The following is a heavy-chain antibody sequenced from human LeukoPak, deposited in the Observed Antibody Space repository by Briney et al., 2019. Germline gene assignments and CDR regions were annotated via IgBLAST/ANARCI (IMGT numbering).Heavy chain of an antibody. J-gene: IGHJ5*02. CDR3: ARIGGYCSSTSCYRRWFDP. CDR1: GGSFSGYY. V-gene: IGHV4-34*01. Sequence: SETLSLTCAVYGGSFSGYYWSWIRQPPGKGLEWIGEINHSGSTNYNPSLKSRVTISVDTSKNQFSLKLSSVTAADTAVYYCARIGGYCSSTSCYRRWFDPWGQGTLVTVSS. CDR2: INHSGST. D-gene: IGHD2-2*02.